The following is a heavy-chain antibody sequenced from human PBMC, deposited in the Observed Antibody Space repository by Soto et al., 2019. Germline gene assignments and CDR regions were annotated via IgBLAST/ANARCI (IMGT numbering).Heavy chain of an antibody. V-gene: IGHV4-39*01. CDR1: GGSVSNIHYY. CDR2: IYYSGTT. D-gene: IGHD3-3*01. J-gene: IGHJ4*02. CDR3: ARTPARTIFGVVITPYYFDS. Sequence: SETLSISCAVCGGSVSNIHYYWAWIRQPPGKGLEWIGGIYYSGTTYYNPSLQSRVTISVDTSKNQFSLNLSSVTAADMAFYYCARTPARTIFGVVITPYYFDSWGPGTLVTVSS.